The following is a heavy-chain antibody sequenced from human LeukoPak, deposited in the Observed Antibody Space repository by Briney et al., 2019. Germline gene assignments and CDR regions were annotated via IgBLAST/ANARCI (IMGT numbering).Heavy chain of an antibody. CDR1: GYTFTSYA. CDR3: ARGAARRPYNWFDP. J-gene: IGHJ5*02. V-gene: IGHV1-3*01. D-gene: IGHD6-6*01. Sequence: ASVKVSCKASGYTFTSYAMHWVRQAPGQGLEWMGWINAGNGNTKYSQKFQGRVTITRDTSASTAYMELSSLRSEDTAVYYCARGAARRPYNWFDPWGQGTLVTVSS. CDR2: INAGNGNT.